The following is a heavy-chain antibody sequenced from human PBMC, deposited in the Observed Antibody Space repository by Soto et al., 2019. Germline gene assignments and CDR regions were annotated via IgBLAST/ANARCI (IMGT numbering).Heavy chain of an antibody. V-gene: IGHV3-21*01. D-gene: IGHD5-12*01. Sequence: EVQLVESGGGLVKPGGSLRLSCAASGFTFSSYSMNWVRHAPGKGLEWVSSIGSSNSYIYYADSVKGRFTISRDNAMNSLYLQMNSLSAEDTAVYYCARALRYVRDWYFDLWGRGTLVTVSS. J-gene: IGHJ2*01. CDR2: IGSSNSYI. CDR3: ARALRYVRDWYFDL. CDR1: GFTFSSYS.